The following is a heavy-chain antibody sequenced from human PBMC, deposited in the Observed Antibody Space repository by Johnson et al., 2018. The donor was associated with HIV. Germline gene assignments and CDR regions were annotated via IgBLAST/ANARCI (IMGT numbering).Heavy chain of an antibody. CDR2: IGTAGDT. Sequence: EQLVESGGGLVQPGGSLRLSCAASGFTFSSYDMHWVRQATGKGLEWVSAIGTAGDTYYPGSVKGRFTISRENAKNSLYLQMNSLRAGDTAVYYCARGLTGDDAVDIWGQGTMVTVSS. CDR3: ARGLTGDDAVDI. J-gene: IGHJ3*02. CDR1: GFTFSSYD. D-gene: IGHD7-27*01. V-gene: IGHV3-13*01.